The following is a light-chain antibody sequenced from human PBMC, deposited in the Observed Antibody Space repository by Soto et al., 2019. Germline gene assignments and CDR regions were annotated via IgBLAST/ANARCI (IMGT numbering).Light chain of an antibody. Sequence: DIQMTQSPSSLSASVGDRVTITCRASQSINTYLHWYQQKPGKAPKLLIYAASSLQSGVPARFSGSGPGTEFTLTISSLQSEDFAVYYCQQYNDWPITFDQGTRLEI. J-gene: IGKJ5*01. CDR3: QQYNDWPIT. V-gene: IGKV1-39*01. CDR1: QSINTY. CDR2: AAS.